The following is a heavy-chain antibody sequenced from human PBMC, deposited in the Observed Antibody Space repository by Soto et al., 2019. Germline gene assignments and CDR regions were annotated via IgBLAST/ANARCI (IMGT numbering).Heavy chain of an antibody. V-gene: IGHV3-74*01. CDR3: ATWRGGYTYGLDH. CDR1: GFTFISQW. D-gene: IGHD5-18*01. CDR2: ILNDGTTT. Sequence: GGALRLSCTASGFTFISQWLRWVRQAPGKGLMWISRILNDGTTTNYADSVKGRFTVSRDNAKKTMSLQMNNLRAEDTAVYYCATWRGGYTYGLDHWGQGTPVTVS. J-gene: IGHJ4*02.